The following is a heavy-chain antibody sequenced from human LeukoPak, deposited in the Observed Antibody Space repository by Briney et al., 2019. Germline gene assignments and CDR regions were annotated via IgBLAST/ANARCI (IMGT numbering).Heavy chain of an antibody. CDR3: ARDVREGYYYYGMDV. CDR2: INPNSGDT. J-gene: IGHJ6*02. V-gene: IGHV1-2*04. CDR1: GYTFTGFY. D-gene: IGHD1-26*01. Sequence: VASVKVSFKASGYTFTGFYIHWVRQAPGQGLEWMGWINPNSGDTNYAQKFQGWVTMTRDTSISTAYMELSRLTSDDTAVYYCARDVREGYYYYGMDVWGQGTTVTVPS.